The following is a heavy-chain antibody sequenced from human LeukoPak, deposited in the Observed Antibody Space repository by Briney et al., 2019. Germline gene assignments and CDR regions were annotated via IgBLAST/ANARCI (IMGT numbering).Heavy chain of an antibody. V-gene: IGHV1-2*02. CDR2: INPNSGGT. CDR3: ATGSPDILTGYHYYYYYMDV. CDR1: GYTFTGYY. Sequence: ASVKVSCKASGYTFTGYYMHWVRQAPGQGLEWMGWINPNSGGTNYAQKFQGRVTMTEDTSTDTAYMELSSLRSEDTAAYYCATGSPDILTGYHYYYYYMDVWGKGTTVTISS. J-gene: IGHJ6*03. D-gene: IGHD3-9*01.